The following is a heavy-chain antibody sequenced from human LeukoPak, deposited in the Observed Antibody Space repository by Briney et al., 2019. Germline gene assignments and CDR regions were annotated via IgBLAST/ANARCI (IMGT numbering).Heavy chain of an antibody. CDR2: IYPGDSDT. Sequence: GESLKISCKGSGYSLTSYWIAWVRQMPGKGLEWMGIIYPGDSDTRYSPSFQGQVTISADKSISTAYLQWSSLKASDTAMYYCARTLIFYDSSGYFDYWGQGTLVTVSS. D-gene: IGHD3-22*01. CDR3: ARTLIFYDSSGYFDY. V-gene: IGHV5-51*01. J-gene: IGHJ4*02. CDR1: GYSLTSYW.